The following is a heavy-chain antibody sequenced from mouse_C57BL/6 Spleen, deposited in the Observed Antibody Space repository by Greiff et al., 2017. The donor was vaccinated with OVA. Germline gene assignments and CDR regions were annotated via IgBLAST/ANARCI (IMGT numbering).Heavy chain of an antibody. Sequence: QVQLKQPGAELVRPGTSVKLSCKASGYTFTSYWMHWVKQRPGQGLEWIGVIDPSDSYTNYNQKFKGKATLTVDTSSSTAYMQLSSLTSEDSAVYYCARGIYYYGSPFAYWGQGTLVTVSA. V-gene: IGHV1-59*01. CDR1: GYTFTSYW. CDR2: IDPSDSYT. D-gene: IGHD1-1*01. J-gene: IGHJ3*01. CDR3: ARGIYYYGSPFAY.